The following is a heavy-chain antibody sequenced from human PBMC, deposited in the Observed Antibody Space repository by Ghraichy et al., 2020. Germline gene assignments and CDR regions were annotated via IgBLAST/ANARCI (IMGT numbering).Heavy chain of an antibody. Sequence: SETLSLTCTVSGGSISSSSYYWGWIRQPPGKGLEWIGSIYYSGSTYYNPSLKSRVTISVDTSKNQFSLKLSSVTAADTAVYYCAREFDYYGSGSYFQTHDAFDIWGQGTMVTVSS. CDR3: AREFDYYGSGSYFQTHDAFDI. CDR2: IYYSGST. J-gene: IGHJ3*02. V-gene: IGHV4-39*07. D-gene: IGHD3-10*01. CDR1: GGSISSSSYY.